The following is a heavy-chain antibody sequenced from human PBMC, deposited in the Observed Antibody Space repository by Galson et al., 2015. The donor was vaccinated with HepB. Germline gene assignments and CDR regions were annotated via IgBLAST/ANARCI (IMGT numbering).Heavy chain of an antibody. CDR2: ISAYNGNT. D-gene: IGHD2-2*03. J-gene: IGHJ5*02. CDR3: ARDLLRGYCSSASCTRFDP. V-gene: IGHV1-18*01. Sequence: SVKVSCKASGYTFTSCGISWVRQAPGQGLEWMGWISAYNGNTNYAQQLQGRVTMTTDTSTTTAYMELRSLRSDDTAVYYCARDLLRGYCSSASCTRFDPWGQGTLVTVSS. CDR1: GYTFTSCG.